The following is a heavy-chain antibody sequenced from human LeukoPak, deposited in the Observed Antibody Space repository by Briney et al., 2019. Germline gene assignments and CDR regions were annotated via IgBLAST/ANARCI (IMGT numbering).Heavy chain of an antibody. Sequence: ASVKVSCKASGYTFTSYGISWVRQAPGQGLEWMGWISAYNGNTNYAQKFQGRVTITADESTSTAYMELSSLRSEDTAVYYCARDSRYQLPVYWGQGTLVTVSS. CDR1: GYTFTSYG. D-gene: IGHD2-2*01. CDR2: ISAYNGNT. J-gene: IGHJ4*02. V-gene: IGHV1-18*01. CDR3: ARDSRYQLPVY.